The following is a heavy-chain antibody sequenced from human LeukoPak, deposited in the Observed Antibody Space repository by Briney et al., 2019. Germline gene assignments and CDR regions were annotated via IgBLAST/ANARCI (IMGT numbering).Heavy chain of an antibody. D-gene: IGHD4-17*01. J-gene: IGHJ3*02. Sequence: GGSLRLSCAASGFTFSGSAMHWVRQASGKGLEWVGRIRSKANSYATAYAASVKGRFTISRDDSKNTAYLQMNSLKTEDTAVYYCTRAIYGADAFDIWGQGTMVTVSS. CDR3: TRAIYGADAFDI. CDR2: IRSKANSYAT. CDR1: GFTFSGSA. V-gene: IGHV3-73*01.